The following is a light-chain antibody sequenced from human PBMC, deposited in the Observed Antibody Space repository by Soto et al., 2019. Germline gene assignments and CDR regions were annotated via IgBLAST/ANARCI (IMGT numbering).Light chain of an antibody. CDR1: QSVSSN. CDR2: GAS. J-gene: IGKJ1*01. V-gene: IGKV3-15*01. CDR3: QQYNNWPQT. Sequence: EIVMTQSPATLSVSPGERATLSCRASQSVSSNLAWYQQKPGQAPRLLIYGASTRATGIPARFSGSGSGTEITLTISSLQSEDFAVYYCQQYNNWPQTFGHGTKV.